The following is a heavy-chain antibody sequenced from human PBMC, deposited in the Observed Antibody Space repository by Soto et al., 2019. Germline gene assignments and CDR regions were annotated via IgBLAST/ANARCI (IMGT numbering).Heavy chain of an antibody. V-gene: IGHV4-31*03. Sequence: LSLTCTVSCCSISSGGYYWSCIRQHPGKGLEWIGYIYYSGSTYYNPSLKSRVTISVDTSKNQFSLKLSSVTAADTAVYYCARENEQQGIAAAGTRMIWFDPWGQGTLVTVSS. CDR3: ARENEQQGIAAAGTRMIWFDP. D-gene: IGHD6-13*01. J-gene: IGHJ5*02. CDR2: IYYSGST. CDR1: CCSISSGGYY.